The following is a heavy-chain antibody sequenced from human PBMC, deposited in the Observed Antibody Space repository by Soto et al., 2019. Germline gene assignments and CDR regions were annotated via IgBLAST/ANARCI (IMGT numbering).Heavy chain of an antibody. CDR2: INHSGST. CDR1: GGSFSGYY. D-gene: IGHD3-22*01. V-gene: IGHV4-34*01. J-gene: IGHJ4*02. Sequence: PSETLSLTCAVYGGSFSGYYWSWIRQPPGKGLEWIGEINHSGSTNYNPSLKSRVTISVDTSKNQFSLKLSSVTAADTAVYYCARGPYYYDSSGYYPFGYWDQQTLGSVSS. CDR3: ARGPYYYDSSGYYPFGY.